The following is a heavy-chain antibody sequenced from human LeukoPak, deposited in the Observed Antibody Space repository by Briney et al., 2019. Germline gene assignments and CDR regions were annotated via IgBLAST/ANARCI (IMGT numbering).Heavy chain of an antibody. CDR3: ASARRGYSYGSPKIDY. Sequence: PSETLSLTCAVYGGSFSGYYWSWIRQPPGKGLEWIGEINHSGSTNYNPSLKSRVTISVDTSKNQFSLKLSSVTAADTAVYYCASARRGYSYGSPKIDYWGQGTLVTVSS. CDR2: INHSGST. D-gene: IGHD5-18*01. CDR1: GGSFSGYY. J-gene: IGHJ4*02. V-gene: IGHV4-34*01.